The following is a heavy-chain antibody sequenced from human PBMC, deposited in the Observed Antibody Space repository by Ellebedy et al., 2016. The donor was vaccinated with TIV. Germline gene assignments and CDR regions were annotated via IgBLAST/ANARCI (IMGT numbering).Heavy chain of an antibody. Sequence: GESMKISCAASGFTFSYYWMTWVRQAPGKGLEWVASLKQDGSDKYYVDSVKGRFTISRDNAKTSLYLQMNSLRVEDTAVYYCARVALLLWYFDYWGQGTLVTVSS. CDR2: LKQDGSDK. V-gene: IGHV3-7*03. D-gene: IGHD2-21*01. CDR3: ARVALLLWYFDY. CDR1: GFTFSYYW. J-gene: IGHJ4*02.